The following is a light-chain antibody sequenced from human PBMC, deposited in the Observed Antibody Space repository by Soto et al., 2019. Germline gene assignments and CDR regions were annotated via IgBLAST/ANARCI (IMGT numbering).Light chain of an antibody. J-gene: IGKJ1*01. CDR1: QSVSSN. CDR2: GAS. V-gene: IGKV3-15*01. Sequence: EIVMTQSPATLSVSPGERVTLSCRASQSVSSNLAWYQQKPGQSPRLLIYGASTRATGIPARFSGSGSGTEFTLTISSLQSGDFAVYYCQQYINLWTFGQGTRWIS. CDR3: QQYINLWT.